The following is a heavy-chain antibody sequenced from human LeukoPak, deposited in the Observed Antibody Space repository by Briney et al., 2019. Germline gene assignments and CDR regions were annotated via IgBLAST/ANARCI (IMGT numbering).Heavy chain of an antibody. Sequence: GGSLRLSCAASGFTFSSHAMHWVRQAPGKGLEWVAIISYDGSNKYYADSVKGRFTISRDNSKNTLFLQMNSLRVEDTAVYYCARGGSGSYYYYFYYMDVWGKGTTVTVSS. V-gene: IGHV3-30*01. CDR1: GFTFSSHA. J-gene: IGHJ6*03. D-gene: IGHD3-10*01. CDR3: ARGGSGSYYYYFYYMDV. CDR2: ISYDGSNK.